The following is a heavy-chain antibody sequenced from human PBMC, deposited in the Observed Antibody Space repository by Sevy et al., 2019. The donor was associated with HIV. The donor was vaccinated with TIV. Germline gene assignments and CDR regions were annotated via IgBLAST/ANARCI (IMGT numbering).Heavy chain of an antibody. J-gene: IGHJ4*02. CDR1: GFTFRTYW. Sequence: GGSLRLSCAASGFTFRTYWMSWVRQAPGKGLEWVANIRQDGSEKFYVDSVKGRFTISRDNAENSLYLQMNSLRAEDTAVYYCASMVSTWYPVCFDYWGQGALVTVSS. D-gene: IGHD6-13*01. CDR3: ASMVSTWYPVCFDY. CDR2: IRQDGSEK. V-gene: IGHV3-7*01.